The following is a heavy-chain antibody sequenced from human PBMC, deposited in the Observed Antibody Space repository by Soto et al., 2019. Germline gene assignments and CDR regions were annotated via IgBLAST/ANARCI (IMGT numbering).Heavy chain of an antibody. D-gene: IGHD3-9*01. CDR2: ISSSGSTI. Sequence: GGSLRLSCAASGFTFSSYEMNWVRQAPGKGLEWVSYISSSGSTIYYADSVKGRFTISRDNAKNSLYLQMNSLRAEDTAVYYCARDYRITIFRDFDYWGQGTLVTVSS. CDR3: ARDYRITIFRDFDY. CDR1: GFTFSSYE. J-gene: IGHJ4*02. V-gene: IGHV3-48*03.